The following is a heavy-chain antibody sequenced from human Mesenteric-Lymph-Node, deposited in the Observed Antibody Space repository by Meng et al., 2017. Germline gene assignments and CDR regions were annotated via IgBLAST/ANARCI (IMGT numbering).Heavy chain of an antibody. CDR2: IKQDGSEK. V-gene: IGHV3-7*01. J-gene: IGHJ4*02. D-gene: IGHD2-21*02. CDR1: GFTFSSYW. CDR3: ARVVFGDPFDY. Sequence: GESLKISCAASGFTFSSYWMTWVRQAPGKGLEWVANIKQDGSEKYYVDSVKGRFTISRDNAKNSLYLQMNSLRAEDTAVYYCARVVFGDPFDYWGQGTLVTVSS.